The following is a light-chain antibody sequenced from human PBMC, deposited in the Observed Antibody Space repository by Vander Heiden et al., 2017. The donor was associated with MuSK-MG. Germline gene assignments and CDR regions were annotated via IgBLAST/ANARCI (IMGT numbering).Light chain of an antibody. CDR1: NIGRKS. J-gene: IGLJ2*01. Sequence: SYVLTQPPSVSVAPGKTARITCGGNNIGRKSVYWYQHKPGQAPVLVIHYDAARPSGIPERFSGSNSGNTATLTISRVEAGDEADYYCQVWDNSSGLYVIFGGGTKLTVL. CDR2: YDA. V-gene: IGLV3-21*01. CDR3: QVWDNSSGLYVI.